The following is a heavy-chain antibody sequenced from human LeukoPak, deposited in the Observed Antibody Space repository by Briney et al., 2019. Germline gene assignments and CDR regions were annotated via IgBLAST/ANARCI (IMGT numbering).Heavy chain of an antibody. CDR1: GFTFSSYE. J-gene: IGHJ4*02. Sequence: TGGSLRLSCVVSGFTFSSYEMNWVRQAPGKGLEWVSYISSSGSIMYYAESVKGRFTISRDNAKNSLYLQMNSLRAEDTAVYYCARDPPGEGIDYWGQGTLVTVSS. D-gene: IGHD3-10*01. CDR2: ISSSGSIM. V-gene: IGHV3-48*03. CDR3: ARDPPGEGIDY.